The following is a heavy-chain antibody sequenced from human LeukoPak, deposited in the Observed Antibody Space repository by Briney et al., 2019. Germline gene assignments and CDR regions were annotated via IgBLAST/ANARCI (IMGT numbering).Heavy chain of an antibody. J-gene: IGHJ4*02. CDR3: VGRGASSSWYQVVDY. CDR2: IHYSGST. V-gene: IGHV4-39*01. D-gene: IGHD6-13*01. CDR1: GGSISSSSYY. Sequence: SETLSLTCTVSGGSISSSSYYWGWIRQPPGKGLEWIGSIHYSGSTYYNPSLKSRVTISVDTSKNQFSLKLSSVTAADTAVYYCVGRGASSSWYQVVDYWGQGTLVTVSS.